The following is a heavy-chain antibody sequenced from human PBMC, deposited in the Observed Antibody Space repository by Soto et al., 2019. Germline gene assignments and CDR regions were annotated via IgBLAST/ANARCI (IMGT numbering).Heavy chain of an antibody. D-gene: IGHD3-10*01. V-gene: IGHV4-61*01. CDR3: ARDSYYTSGNYFTYYTYAMDV. J-gene: IGHJ6*02. CDR2: IYYSGST. CDR1: GASVSSASYY. Sequence: SETRSLTCPVSGASVSSASYYLSWIRPPRGKGLEWIGYIYYSGSTNYSPSFQGHVTISADKSISTAYLQWSSLKASDTAMYYCARDSYYTSGNYFTYYTYAMDVWGQGTTVTVSS.